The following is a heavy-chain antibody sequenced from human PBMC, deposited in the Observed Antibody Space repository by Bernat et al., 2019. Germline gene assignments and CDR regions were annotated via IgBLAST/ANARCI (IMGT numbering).Heavy chain of an antibody. Sequence: EVQLVESGGGLVKPGGSLRLSCAASGFTFSNAWMSWVRQAPGKGLEWVSRIKSKTDGGTTDYAAPVKGRFTISRDDSKNTLYLQMNSLKTEDTAVYYCTTAGPSSSWKRRYFDYWGQGTLVTVSS. D-gene: IGHD6-13*01. V-gene: IGHV3-15*01. CDR3: TTAGPSSSWKRRYFDY. CDR1: GFTFSNAW. CDR2: IKSKTDGGTT. J-gene: IGHJ4*02.